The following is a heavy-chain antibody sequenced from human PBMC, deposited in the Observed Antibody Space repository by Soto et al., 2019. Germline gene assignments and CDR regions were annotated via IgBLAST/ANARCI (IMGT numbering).Heavy chain of an antibody. CDR1: GVSFSSHA. J-gene: IGHJ4*02. D-gene: IGHD3-22*01. CDR3: ARKTYYYDSSGQYYFDY. CDR2: IIPIFGTG. Sequence: QVQLVQSGAEVKKPGSSVKVSCQASGVSFSSHAISWVRQAPGQGLEWVGGIIPIFGTGNYAQRFQGRVTITADESTSTAYMELSSLRSEDTAVYYCARKTYYYDSSGQYYFDYWGQGTLVTVSS. V-gene: IGHV1-69*01.